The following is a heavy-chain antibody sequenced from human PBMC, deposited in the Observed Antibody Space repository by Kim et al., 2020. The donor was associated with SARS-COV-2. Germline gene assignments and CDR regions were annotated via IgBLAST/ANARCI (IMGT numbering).Heavy chain of an antibody. V-gene: IGHV5-51*01. J-gene: IGHJ4*02. D-gene: IGHD3-10*01. Sequence: GESLKISCRGSGYSFTDYWIGWVRQLPGKGLEWMVIINPSDADTRYSPTFRGQVTISVDKSINTAYLQWSSLKTSDTAIYYCARHLFETGSYLIDYWGQG. CDR2: INPSDADT. CDR3: ARHLFETGSYLIDY. CDR1: GYSFTDYW.